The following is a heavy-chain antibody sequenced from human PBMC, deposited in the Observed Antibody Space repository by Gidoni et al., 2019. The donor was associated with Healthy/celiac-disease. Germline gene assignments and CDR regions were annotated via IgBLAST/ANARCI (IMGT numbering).Heavy chain of an antibody. J-gene: IGHJ4*02. Sequence: QVQLVESGGGVVPPGRSLRLSCAASGFPFSSYAMHWVRQAPGKGLEWVAVISYDGSNKYYADSVKGRFTISRDNSKNTLYLQMNSLRAEDTAVYYCARDGNYGDYSDGYFDYWGQGTLVTVSS. CDR2: ISYDGSNK. CDR3: ARDGNYGDYSDGYFDY. D-gene: IGHD4-17*01. V-gene: IGHV3-30-3*01. CDR1: GFPFSSYA.